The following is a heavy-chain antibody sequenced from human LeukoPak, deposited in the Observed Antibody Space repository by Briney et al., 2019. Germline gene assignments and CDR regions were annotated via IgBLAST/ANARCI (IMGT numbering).Heavy chain of an antibody. V-gene: IGHV1-46*01. Sequence: GASVKVSCKASGYIFTNYFMHWVRQAPGQGLEWMGMINPSGGSPTYAQKFQGRVTMTRDTSTSTVYMEVSSLRSEDTAVYYCAKDTFQELPYYDFWSGSHFGDWGQGTLVTVSS. CDR1: GYIFTNYF. J-gene: IGHJ4*02. CDR2: INPSGGSP. D-gene: IGHD3-3*01. CDR3: AKDTFQELPYYDFWSGSHFGD.